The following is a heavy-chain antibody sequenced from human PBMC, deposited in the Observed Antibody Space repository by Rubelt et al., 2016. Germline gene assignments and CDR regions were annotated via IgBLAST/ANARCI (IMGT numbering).Heavy chain of an antibody. CDR2: INPSGGYP. CDR1: GYTFNNYF. Sequence: QVQLVQSGAEVKKPGASVKVSCKASGYTFNNYFLHWVRQAPGQGLEWMGIINPSGGYPTYAQTFRGRVTMTWDSSTSTLYMELNTLRSEDTAVYYGARDGVGFDYWGQGTLVTVSS. CDR3: ARDGVGFDY. D-gene: IGHD1-26*01. J-gene: IGHJ4*02. V-gene: IGHV1-46*02.